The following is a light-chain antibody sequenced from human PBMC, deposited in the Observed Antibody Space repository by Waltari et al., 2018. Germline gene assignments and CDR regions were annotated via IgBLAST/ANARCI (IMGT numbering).Light chain of an antibody. CDR2: AAS. CDR3: QQYGSSPWT. J-gene: IGKJ1*01. V-gene: IGKV3-20*01. Sequence: EIVLTQSPGTLSLSPGERATLSCRASQSVSSSYLAWYQQKPGQGPRLLIYAASSRATVIPDRFSGSGSGTDFTLTISRLEPEDFAVYYCQQYGSSPWTFGRGTRVEIK. CDR1: QSVSSSY.